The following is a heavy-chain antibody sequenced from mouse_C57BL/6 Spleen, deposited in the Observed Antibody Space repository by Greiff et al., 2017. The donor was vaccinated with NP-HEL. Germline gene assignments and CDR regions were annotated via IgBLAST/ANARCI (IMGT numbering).Heavy chain of an antibody. J-gene: IGHJ2*01. V-gene: IGHV1-80*01. D-gene: IGHD1-1*01. Sequence: QVQLKQSGAELVKPGASVKISCKASGYAFSSYWMNWVKQRPGKGLEWIGQIYPGDGDTNYNGKFKGKATLTADKSSSTAYMQLSSLTSEDSAVYFCAREETTTVNFDYWGQGTTLTVSS. CDR3: AREETTTVNFDY. CDR2: IYPGDGDT. CDR1: GYAFSSYW.